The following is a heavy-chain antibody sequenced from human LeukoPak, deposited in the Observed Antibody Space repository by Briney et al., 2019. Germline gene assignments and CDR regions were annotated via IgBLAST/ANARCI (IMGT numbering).Heavy chain of an antibody. CDR1: GWTFSSYS. D-gene: IGHD3-16*01. CDR3: ARLWHSFDI. CDR2: ISSSSSYI. J-gene: IGHJ3*02. V-gene: IGHV3-21*06. Sequence: PGGALRLSCAASGWTFSSYSMNWVRQARGKGLDGVAAISSSSSYIYYADSVRGRFIITRDNAKHSLYLQMNSLSAEDTAVYYCARLWHSFDIWGQGTMVTVSS.